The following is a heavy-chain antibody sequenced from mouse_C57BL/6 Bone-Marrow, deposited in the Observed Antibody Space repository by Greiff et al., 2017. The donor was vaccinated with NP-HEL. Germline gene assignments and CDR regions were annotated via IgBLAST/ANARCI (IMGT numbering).Heavy chain of an antibody. CDR2: IDPSDSYP. CDR1: GYTFTSYW. Sequence: QVQLQQPGAELVMPGASVKLSCKASGYTFTSYWMHWVKQRPGQGLEWIGEIDPSDSYPNYNQKFKGKSTLTVDKSSSTAYMQLSSLTSEDSAVYYCARGPIYDGYYGFAYWGQGTLVTVSA. V-gene: IGHV1-69*01. CDR3: ARGPIYDGYYGFAY. D-gene: IGHD2-3*01. J-gene: IGHJ3*01.